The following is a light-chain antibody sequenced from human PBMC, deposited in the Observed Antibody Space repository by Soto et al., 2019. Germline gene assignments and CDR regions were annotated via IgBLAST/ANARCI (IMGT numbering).Light chain of an antibody. CDR1: KLGSKF. Sequence: SYELTQPPSVSVAPGQTARITCGGDKLGSKFVHWYKQRPGQAPVAVVFDATDRPSGIPDRFSASRSGDTATLTISRVDAGDGADYFCQVWASTAEFFVFGSGTKVTVL. V-gene: IGLV3-21*02. CDR3: QVWASTAEFFV. J-gene: IGLJ1*01. CDR2: DAT.